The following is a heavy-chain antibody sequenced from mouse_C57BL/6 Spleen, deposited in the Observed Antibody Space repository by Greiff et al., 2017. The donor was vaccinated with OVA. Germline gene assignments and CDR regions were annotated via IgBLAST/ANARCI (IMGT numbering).Heavy chain of an antibody. J-gene: IGHJ2*01. Sequence: QVQLKESGAELVRPGTSVKVSCKASGYAFTNYLIEWVKQRPGQGLEWIGVINPGSGGTNYNEKFKGKATLTADKSSSTAYMQLSSLTSEDSAVYFCARGEGGTLDYWGQGTTLTVSS. CDR1: GYAFTNYL. CDR2: INPGSGGT. V-gene: IGHV1-54*01. D-gene: IGHD4-1*01. CDR3: ARGEGGTLDY.